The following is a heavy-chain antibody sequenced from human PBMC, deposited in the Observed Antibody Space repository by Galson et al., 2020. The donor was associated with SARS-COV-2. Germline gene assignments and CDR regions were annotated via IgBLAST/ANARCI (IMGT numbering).Heavy chain of an antibody. CDR1: GGTFSSYA. D-gene: IGHD6-13*01. Sequence: SVKVSCKASGGTFSSYAISWVRQAPGQGLEWMGGIIPIFGTANYAQKFQGRVTITADDSTSTAYMELSSLRSEDTAVYYCARAFLAKIAAAGVGYYGMDVWGQGTTVTVSS. V-gene: IGHV1-69*13. CDR3: ARAFLAKIAAAGVGYYGMDV. CDR2: IIPIFGTA. J-gene: IGHJ6*02.